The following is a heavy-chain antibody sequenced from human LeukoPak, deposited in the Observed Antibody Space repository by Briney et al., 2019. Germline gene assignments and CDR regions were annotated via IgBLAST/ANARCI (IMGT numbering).Heavy chain of an antibody. CDR3: ARGGDIVVVPAAVYFDY. V-gene: IGHV3-33*01. CDR2: IWYDGSNK. Sequence: GGSLRLSCAASGFTFSSYGMHWVRQAPGKGLEWVAAIWYDGSNKYYADSVKGRFTISRDNSKNTLYLQMNSLRAEDTAVYYCARGGDIVVVPAAVYFDYWGQGTLVTVSS. J-gene: IGHJ4*02. D-gene: IGHD2-2*01. CDR1: GFTFSSYG.